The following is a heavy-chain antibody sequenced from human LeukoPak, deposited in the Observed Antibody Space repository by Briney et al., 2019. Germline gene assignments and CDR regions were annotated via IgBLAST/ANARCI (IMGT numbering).Heavy chain of an antibody. Sequence: GGSLRLSCAASGFNFSSYSLNWVRQAPGKGLEWVSYISSSTRRIYYADSVKGRFTISRDSAKNSLYLQMDSLRDEDTAMYYCVREFPPHCSSTSCYPDHWGQGTLVTVAS. V-gene: IGHV3-48*02. D-gene: IGHD2-2*01. J-gene: IGHJ5*02. CDR3: VREFPPHCSSTSCYPDH. CDR1: GFNFSSYS. CDR2: ISSSTRRI.